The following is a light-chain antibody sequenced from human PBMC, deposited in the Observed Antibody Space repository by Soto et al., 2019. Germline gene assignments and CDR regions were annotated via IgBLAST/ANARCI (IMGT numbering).Light chain of an antibody. CDR1: QSVDSY. CDR3: QQRSSWPIT. CDR2: GAS. V-gene: IGKV3-11*01. J-gene: IGKJ5*01. Sequence: EIVLTQSPASLSLSPGEGATLSCRASQSVDSYLVWYQQKPGQAPRLLIFGASNRATGIPARFSGSGSGTDFTLTINSLEPEDFAVYYCQQRSSWPITFGQGTRLEIK.